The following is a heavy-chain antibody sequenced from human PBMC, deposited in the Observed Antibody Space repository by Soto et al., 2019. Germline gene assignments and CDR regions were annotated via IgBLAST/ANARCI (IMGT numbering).Heavy chain of an antibody. CDR1: GGTFNSHL. Sequence: SVKVSCKASGGTFNSHLISWVRQAPGQGLEWMGTIIPLFGTLNYAQKLQGRVTLSADRSTSTAYMELSGLRSDDTAVYYCASGSLYGSGSYPVDYWGQGTLVTVSS. CDR2: IIPLFGTL. D-gene: IGHD3-10*01. CDR3: ASGSLYGSGSYPVDY. J-gene: IGHJ4*01. V-gene: IGHV1-69*06.